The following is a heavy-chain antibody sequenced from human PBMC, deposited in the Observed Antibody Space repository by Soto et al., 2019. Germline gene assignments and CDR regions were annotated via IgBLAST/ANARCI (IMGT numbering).Heavy chain of an antibody. Sequence: QLQLQESGPGLVKPSETLSLTCTVSGGSISSSSYYWGWIRPPPGKGLEWIGSLYYSGSTYYNPTPMRAGTRSVATPKMQFALKLRSVAAEDTAVYYCASHSTGDDGDYPSDSFVYWGQVTLVTV. CDR3: ASHSTGDDGDYPSDSFVY. CDR1: GGSISSSSYY. J-gene: IGHJ4*02. CDR2: LYYSGST. D-gene: IGHD4-17*01. V-gene: IGHV4-39*01.